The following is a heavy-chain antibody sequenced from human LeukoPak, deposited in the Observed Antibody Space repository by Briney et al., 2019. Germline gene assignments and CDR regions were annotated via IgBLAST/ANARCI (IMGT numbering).Heavy chain of an antibody. J-gene: IGHJ3*02. CDR3: ARLMALAGYSSGYDAFDI. Sequence: NPSETLSLTCTVSGGSISSSSYSWGWLRQPPGKGLEWIVSIYYSGSTYYNPSLKSRVTISVDTSKNQFSLKLSSVTAADTAVYYCARLMALAGYSSGYDAFDIWGQGTMVTVSS. D-gene: IGHD6-19*01. CDR2: IYYSGST. V-gene: IGHV4-39*01. CDR1: GGSISSSSYS.